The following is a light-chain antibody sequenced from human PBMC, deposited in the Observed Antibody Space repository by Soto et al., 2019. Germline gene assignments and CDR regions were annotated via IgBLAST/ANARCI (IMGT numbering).Light chain of an antibody. CDR3: SSYAGSNNVF. Sequence: QSALTQPASVSGSPGQSITISCTGTSSDFGNYNLVSWYQQHPGKAPKLMIYEVTKRPSGVPDRFSGSKSGNTASLTVSGLQAEDEADYYCSSYAGSNNVFFGGGTKLTVL. CDR1: SSDFGNYNL. J-gene: IGLJ2*01. CDR2: EVT. V-gene: IGLV2-8*01.